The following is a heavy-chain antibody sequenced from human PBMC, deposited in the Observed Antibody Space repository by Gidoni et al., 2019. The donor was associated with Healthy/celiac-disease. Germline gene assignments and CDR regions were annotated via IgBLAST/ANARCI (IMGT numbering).Heavy chain of an antibody. Sequence: QVQLVQSGAEVKKPGSSVTVSCKASGGTFSSYTISWVRQAPGQGLEWMGRIIPILGIANYAQKFQGRVTITADKSTSTAYMELSSLRSEDTAVYYCARALGLGYSYGDPVNFDYWGQGTLVTVSS. V-gene: IGHV1-69*02. D-gene: IGHD5-18*01. CDR3: ARALGLGYSYGDPVNFDY. CDR1: GGTFSSYT. J-gene: IGHJ4*02. CDR2: IIPILGIA.